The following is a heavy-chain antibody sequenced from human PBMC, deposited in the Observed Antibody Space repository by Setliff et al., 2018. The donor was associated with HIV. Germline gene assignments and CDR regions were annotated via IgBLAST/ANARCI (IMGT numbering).Heavy chain of an antibody. CDR2: IYTSGST. V-gene: IGHV4-61*02. D-gene: IGHD1-1*01. J-gene: IGHJ5*02. CDR3: ARSVFGRWLQLGGNWFDP. CDR1: GGSISSGSYY. Sequence: PSETLSLTCTVSGGSISSGSYYWSWIRQPAGKGLEWIGRIYTSGSTNYNPSLKSRVTISVDTSKNQFSLKLSSVTAADTAVYYCARSVFGRWLQLGGNWFDPWG.